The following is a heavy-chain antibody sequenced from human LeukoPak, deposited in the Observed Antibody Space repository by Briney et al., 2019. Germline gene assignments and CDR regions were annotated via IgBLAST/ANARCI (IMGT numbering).Heavy chain of an antibody. D-gene: IGHD1-26*01. Sequence: GGSQTLSCAASGFTLCSYWMHWLRQAPEKGLVWGARINSDGSKTPYADSVKGRFTISRENDNNTPYLQMHSLRAEDPAVYYCVRPQYSGSRLDFWGQETLVTVS. J-gene: IGHJ4*02. V-gene: IGHV3-74*03. CDR3: VRPQYSGSRLDF. CDR2: INSDGSKT. CDR1: GFTLCSYW.